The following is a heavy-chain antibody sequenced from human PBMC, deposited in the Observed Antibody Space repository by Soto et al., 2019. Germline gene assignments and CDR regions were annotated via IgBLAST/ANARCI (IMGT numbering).Heavy chain of an antibody. CDR2: IYYSGST. V-gene: IGHV4-59*01. CDR1: GGSISSYD. J-gene: IGHJ3*02. D-gene: IGHD1-26*01. Sequence: SETLSLTCTVSGGSISSYDWSWIRQPPGKGLEWIGYIYYSGSTNYNPSLKSRVTISVDTSKNQFSLKLSSVTAADPAVYYCARDWPSGVTRPGAFDIWGQGTMVTVSS. CDR3: ARDWPSGVTRPGAFDI.